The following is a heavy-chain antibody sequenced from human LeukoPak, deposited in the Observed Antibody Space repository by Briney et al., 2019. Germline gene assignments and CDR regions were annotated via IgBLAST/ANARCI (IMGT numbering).Heavy chain of an antibody. CDR1: GYTFTSYD. CDR2: MNPNSGKT. J-gene: IGHJ4*02. CDR3: ARDVARAGGLTDY. Sequence: ASVKVSCKASGYTFTSYDINWVRQATGQGLEWMGWMNPNSGKTGYAHKFQGRVTMTRNTSTSTAYMELRSLRPEDTAVYYCARDVARAGGLTDYWGQGTLVIVSS. D-gene: IGHD2-8*02. V-gene: IGHV1-8*01.